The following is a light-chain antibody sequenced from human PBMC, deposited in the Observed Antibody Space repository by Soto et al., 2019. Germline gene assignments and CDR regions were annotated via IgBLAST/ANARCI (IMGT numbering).Light chain of an antibody. Sequence: QSVLTLPPSVYGDKGPRVTISCTGSSSNIGAGYDVPWYQQLPGTAPQLRIFGNSKRPSGAPDRVSGSKSATSTSLAIAGLRIEDETDYYCPCSDTSQSVVDGRGTKLTVL. J-gene: IGLJ2*01. CDR1: SSNIGAGYD. CDR3: PCSDTSQSVV. CDR2: GNS. V-gene: IGLV1-40*01.